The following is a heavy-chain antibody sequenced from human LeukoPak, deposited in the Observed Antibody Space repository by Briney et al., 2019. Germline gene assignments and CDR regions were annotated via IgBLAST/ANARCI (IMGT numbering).Heavy chain of an antibody. CDR3: ARDAGKRYSSTHLDY. CDR2: ISSSSSTI. D-gene: IGHD6-19*01. CDR1: GFTFSSYS. J-gene: IGHJ4*02. Sequence: AGGSLRLSCAASGFTFSSYSMNWVRQAPGKELEWVSYISSSSSTIYYADSVKGRFTISRDNAKNSLYLQMNSLRAEDTAVYYCARDAGKRYSSTHLDYWGQGTLVTVSS. V-gene: IGHV3-48*04.